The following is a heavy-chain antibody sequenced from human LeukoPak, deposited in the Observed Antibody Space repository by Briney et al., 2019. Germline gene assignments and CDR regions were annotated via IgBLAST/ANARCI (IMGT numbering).Heavy chain of an antibody. CDR3: ARTRGHGAFDY. CDR2: VYTNGST. V-gene: IGHV4-4*07. CDR1: GGSISSYY. D-gene: IGHD3-10*01. J-gene: IGHJ4*02. Sequence: PSETLSLTCTVSGGSISSYYWSWIRQPAGKGLEWIGRVYTNGSTDYNPSLKSRVTMSVDTSKSQVSLKLSSVTAADTAVYYCARTRGHGAFDYWGQGTLVTVSS.